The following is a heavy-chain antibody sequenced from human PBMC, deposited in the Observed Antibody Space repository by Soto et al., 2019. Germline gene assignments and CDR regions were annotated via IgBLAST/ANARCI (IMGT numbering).Heavy chain of an antibody. Sequence: PSETLSLTCTVSGGSISSGGYYWSWIRQHPGKGLEWIGYIYYSGSTYYNPSLKSRVTISVDTSKNQFSLKLGSVTAADTAVYYCARMFLPLWGGADHYFDYWGQGTLVTVSS. CDR1: GGSISSGGYY. V-gene: IGHV4-31*03. J-gene: IGHJ4*02. D-gene: IGHD3-16*01. CDR2: IYYSGST. CDR3: ARMFLPLWGGADHYFDY.